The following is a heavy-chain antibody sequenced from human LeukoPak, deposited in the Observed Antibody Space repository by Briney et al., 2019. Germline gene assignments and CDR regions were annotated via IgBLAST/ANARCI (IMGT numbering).Heavy chain of an antibody. V-gene: IGHV3-74*01. Sequence: GGSLRLSCAASGFTFGNSWVHWVRQAPGKGLVWVSLINADGSTATYAHSVKRRFTISRDNARNTLSLQMISLTIEDTAVYYCVVVVEPPDSDGFDVWGQGTMITVSS. J-gene: IGHJ3*01. CDR1: GFTFGNSW. CDR3: VVVVEPPDSDGFDV. D-gene: IGHD1-14*01. CDR2: INADGSTA.